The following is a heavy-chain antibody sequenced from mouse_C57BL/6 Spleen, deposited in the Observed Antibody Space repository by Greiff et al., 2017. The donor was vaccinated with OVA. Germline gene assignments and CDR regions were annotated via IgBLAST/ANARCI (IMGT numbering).Heavy chain of an antibody. CDR1: GFTFSDYG. V-gene: IGHV5-17*01. J-gene: IGHJ1*03. D-gene: IGHD3-2*02. Sequence: DVHLVESGGGLVQPGGSLKLSCAASGFTFSDYGMHWVRQAPETGLEWIAYISSGSSTIYYADTVKGRFTISRDNAKITLFLQMTSLRSEDTAMYYCARRNGAQATDVWGTGTTVTVSS. CDR3: ARRNGAQATDV. CDR2: ISSGSSTI.